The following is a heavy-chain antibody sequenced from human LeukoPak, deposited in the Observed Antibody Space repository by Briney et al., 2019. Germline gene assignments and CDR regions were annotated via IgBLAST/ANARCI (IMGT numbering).Heavy chain of an antibody. V-gene: IGHV3-74*01. J-gene: IGHJ3*02. Sequence: GGSLRLSCAASGFTFTSYWMHWVRQAPGKGLVWVSRVNGDGSSTTYADSVKGRFTISRGNSKNTLYLQMNSLRAEDTAVFYCARGSDAFDIWGQGTMVTVSS. CDR1: GFTFTSYW. CDR3: ARGSDAFDI. CDR2: VNGDGSST.